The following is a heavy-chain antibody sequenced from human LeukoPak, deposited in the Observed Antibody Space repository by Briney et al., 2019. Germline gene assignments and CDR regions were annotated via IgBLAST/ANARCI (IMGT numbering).Heavy chain of an antibody. J-gene: IGHJ4*02. V-gene: IGHV3-66*01. D-gene: IGHD3-22*01. CDR2: LYSGGST. CDR3: ARDLFSFGSSGYYFLGGFDY. Sequence: GGSLRLSCAASGFTVSGNYMSWVRQAPGKGLEWVSVLYSGGSTYYADSVRGRFTISRDNSKNTLYLQMNSLRAEDTAVYYCARDLFSFGSSGYYFLGGFDYWGQGTLVTVSS. CDR1: GFTVSGNY.